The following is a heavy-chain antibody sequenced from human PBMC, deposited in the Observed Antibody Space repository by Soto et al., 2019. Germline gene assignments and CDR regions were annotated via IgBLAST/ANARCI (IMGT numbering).Heavy chain of an antibody. J-gene: IGHJ4*02. V-gene: IGHV4-4*02. CDR2: IYHSGST. CDR1: GGCISSSNW. CDR3: ARHRARYSYGPFDY. D-gene: IGHD5-18*01. Sequence: SETLSLTCAVSGGCISSSNWWSWVRQPPGKGLEWIGEIYHSGSTNYNPSLKSRVTILVDKSKNQFSLKLSSVTAADTVVYYCARHRARYSYGPFDYWGQGTLVTVSS.